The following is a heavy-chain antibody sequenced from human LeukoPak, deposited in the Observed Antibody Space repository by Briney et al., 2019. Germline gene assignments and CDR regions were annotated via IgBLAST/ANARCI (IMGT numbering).Heavy chain of an antibody. CDR1: GGSFRSEA. CDR2: IIPIFGTP. D-gene: IGHD2-15*01. CDR3: GKKAGDCGGGSCYSIDY. Sequence: GSSVKVSCKAFGGSFRSEAVSWVRQAPGQGLEWMGGIIPIFGTPNYAQKFQGRVTITTDESTSTAYMEVSSLRSEDTAVYYCGKKAGDCGGGSCYSIDYWGQGTLVTVSS. J-gene: IGHJ4*02. V-gene: IGHV1-69*05.